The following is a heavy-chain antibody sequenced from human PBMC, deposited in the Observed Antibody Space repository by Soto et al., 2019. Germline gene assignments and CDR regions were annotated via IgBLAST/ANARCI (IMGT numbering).Heavy chain of an antibody. D-gene: IGHD2-15*01. CDR2: INAGNGNT. CDR3: AIVVVVAAIPNHLSRY. CDR1: GYTFTSYA. J-gene: IGHJ4*02. V-gene: IGHV1-3*01. Sequence: ASVKVSCKASGYTFTSYAMDWVRQAPGQRLEWMGWINAGNGNTKYSQKFQGRVTITRDTSASTAYMELSSLRSEDTAVYYCAIVVVVAAIPNHLSRYWGQGTLVTVSS.